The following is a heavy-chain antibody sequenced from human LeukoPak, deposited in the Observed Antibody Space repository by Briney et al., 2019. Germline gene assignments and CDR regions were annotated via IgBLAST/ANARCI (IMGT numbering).Heavy chain of an antibody. CDR3: ARVVVAAGSNWFDS. J-gene: IGHJ5*01. V-gene: IGHV4-59*01. CDR1: GGSITSYY. Sequence: SETLSLTCTVSGGSITSYYWSWIRQPPGRGLEWIGYIYYTGSTNYNPSLKSRVTISVDTSKNQFSLKLSSVSAADTAVYYCARVVVAAGSNWFDSWGQGTLVTVSS. D-gene: IGHD2-15*01. CDR2: IYYTGST.